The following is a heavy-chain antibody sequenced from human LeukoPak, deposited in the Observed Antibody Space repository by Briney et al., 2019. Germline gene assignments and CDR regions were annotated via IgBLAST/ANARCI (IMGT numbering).Heavy chain of an antibody. Sequence: PGRSLRLSCAASGFTFSSYGMHWVRQAPGKGLEWVAVISYDGSNKYYADSVKGRFTISRDNSKNTLYLQMNSLRAEDTAVYYCAVGRGAFDIWGQGTMVTVSS. V-gene: IGHV3-30*03. CDR3: AVGRGAFDI. CDR1: GFTFSSYG. J-gene: IGHJ3*02. CDR2: ISYDGSNK. D-gene: IGHD1-26*01.